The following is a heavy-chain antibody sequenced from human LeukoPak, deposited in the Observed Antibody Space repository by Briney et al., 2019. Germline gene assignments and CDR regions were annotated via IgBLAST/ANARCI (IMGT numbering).Heavy chain of an antibody. D-gene: IGHD6-13*01. CDR3: ARGEGSSIDY. Sequence: ASVKVSCKASGYTFTDYYMHWVRQAPGQGLEWMVWINPDSGGTNYAQKFQGRVTMTIDTSITTAYQELTRLTSDDTAVYYCARGEGSSIDYWGQGTLVSVS. V-gene: IGHV1-2*02. J-gene: IGHJ4*02. CDR1: GYTFTDYY. CDR2: INPDSGGT.